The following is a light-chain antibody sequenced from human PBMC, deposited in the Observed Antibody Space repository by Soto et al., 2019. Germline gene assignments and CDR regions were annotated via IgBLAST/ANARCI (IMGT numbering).Light chain of an antibody. CDR1: QSVSRSY. Sequence: EIVLTQSQGSPSLSPGDRASLSCRTTQSVSRSYLAWYQQKPGQAPRLLMYGVSNRSTGIPDRFSGSGSGTDFTLIISRLEPEDCAVYYCQQYGDSLWTFGQGTKVELK. CDR3: QQYGDSLWT. V-gene: IGKV3-20*01. CDR2: GVS. J-gene: IGKJ1*01.